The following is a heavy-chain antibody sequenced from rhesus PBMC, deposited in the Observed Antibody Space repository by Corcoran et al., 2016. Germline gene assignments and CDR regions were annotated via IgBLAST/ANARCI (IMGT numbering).Heavy chain of an antibody. Sequence: QLQLQESGPGLVKPSETLSLTCAVSGGSISSNYWSWIRQPPGKGLEWIGRISGSGGSNDYNPSLKSRVNISTGTSKNQFSMKLSALTAADTAVYYCARAYSGSLYWYFDLWGPGTPITISS. D-gene: IGHD6-25*01. CDR3: ARAYSGSLYWYFDL. J-gene: IGHJ2*01. V-gene: IGHV4-173*01. CDR1: GGSISSNY. CDR2: ISGSGGSN.